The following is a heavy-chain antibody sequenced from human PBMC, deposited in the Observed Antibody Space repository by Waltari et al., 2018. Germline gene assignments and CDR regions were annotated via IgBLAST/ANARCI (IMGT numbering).Heavy chain of an antibody. CDR3: AKDLVYNTPGIDV. Sequence: ELLVVESGGNSVRPGESLGLVCTAAGFRFDVSANTCVRQAPGEGLEWVSGIGWNGDNIDYADSVKGRFTISRDKAKNSVFLQMNGLKVEDTARYFCAKDLVYNTPGIDVWGRGTTVIVSS. D-gene: IGHD1-20*01. CDR2: IGWNGDNI. CDR1: GFRFDVSA. J-gene: IGHJ6*02. V-gene: IGHV3-9*01.